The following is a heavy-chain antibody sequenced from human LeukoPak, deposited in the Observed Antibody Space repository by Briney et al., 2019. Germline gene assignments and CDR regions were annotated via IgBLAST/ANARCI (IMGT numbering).Heavy chain of an antibody. D-gene: IGHD1-26*01. CDR2: ISGSGGST. CDR1: GFTFSSYA. J-gene: IGHJ4*02. V-gene: IGHV3-23*01. CDR3: TKDKIVGAIFRFDY. Sequence: PGGSLRLSCAASGFTFSSYAMSRVRQAPGKGLEWVSGISGSGGSTDYADSVKGRFTISRDNSKHTLYLQMNSLRAEDTAVYYCTKDKIVGAIFRFDYWGQGTLVTVSS.